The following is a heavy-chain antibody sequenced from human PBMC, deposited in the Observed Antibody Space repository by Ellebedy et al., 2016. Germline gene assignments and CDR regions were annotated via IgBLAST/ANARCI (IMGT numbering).Heavy chain of an antibody. CDR3: ARDLNRIQLWPEAFDI. CDR1: GYTFTSYG. CDR2: ISAYNGNT. Sequence: ASVKVSCKASGYTFTSYGISWVRQAPGQGLEWMGWISAYNGNTNYAQKLQGRVTMTTDTSTSTAYMELRSLRSDDTAVYYCARDLNRIQLWPEAFDIWGQGTMVTVSS. V-gene: IGHV1-18*01. J-gene: IGHJ3*02. D-gene: IGHD5-18*01.